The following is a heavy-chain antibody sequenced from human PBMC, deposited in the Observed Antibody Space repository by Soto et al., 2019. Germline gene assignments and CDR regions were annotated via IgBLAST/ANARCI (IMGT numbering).Heavy chain of an antibody. V-gene: IGHV4-39*01. CDR3: ARHSLRITIFGVVIPANWFDP. CDR1: GGSISSSSYY. Sequence: SSETLSLTCTVSGGSISSSSYYWGWIRQPPGKGLEWIGSIYYSGSTYYNPSLKSRVTISVDTSKNQFSLKLSSVTAADTAVYYCARHSLRITIFGVVIPANWFDPWGQGTLVTVSS. D-gene: IGHD3-3*01. CDR2: IYYSGST. J-gene: IGHJ5*02.